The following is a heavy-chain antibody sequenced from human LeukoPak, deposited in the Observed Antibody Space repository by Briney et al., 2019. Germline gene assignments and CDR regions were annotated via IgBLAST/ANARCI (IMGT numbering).Heavy chain of an antibody. CDR1: GGTFSSYA. J-gene: IGHJ4*02. CDR2: IIPILGIA. V-gene: IGHV1-69*04. CDR3: ARSAVGATGGY. D-gene: IGHD1-26*01. Sequence: SVKVSCKASGGTFSSYAISWVRPAPGQGLEWMGRIIPILGIANYAQKFQGRVTITADKSTSTAYMELSSLRSEDTAVYYCARSAVGATGGYWGQGTLVTVSS.